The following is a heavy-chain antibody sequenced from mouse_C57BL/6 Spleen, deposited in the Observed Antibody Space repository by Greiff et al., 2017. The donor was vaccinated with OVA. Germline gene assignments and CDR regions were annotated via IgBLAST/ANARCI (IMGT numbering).Heavy chain of an antibody. CDR3: ARSRELGREGFDY. Sequence: QVQLQQSGPELVKPGASVKISCKASGYAFSSSWMNWVKQRPGKGLEWIGRIYPGDGDTNYNGKFKGKATLTADKSSSTAYMQLSSLTSEDSAVYFGARSRELGREGFDYWGQGTTLTVSS. J-gene: IGHJ2*01. V-gene: IGHV1-82*01. CDR2: IYPGDGDT. D-gene: IGHD4-1*01. CDR1: GYAFSSSW.